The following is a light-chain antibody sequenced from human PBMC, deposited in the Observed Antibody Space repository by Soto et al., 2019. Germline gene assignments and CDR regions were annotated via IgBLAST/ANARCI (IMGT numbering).Light chain of an antibody. V-gene: IGKV3-11*01. J-gene: IGKJ4*01. CDR2: DAS. CDR1: QSVVSY. Sequence: EIVLTQSPATLSLSPGERPTLSCRASQSVVSYLAWYQQKPGQAPRLLIFDASNGATGIPARFSCSGSGTDFTLSISSPEPEDFAVYYCQQRYNWPPLTFGGGNKVEIK. CDR3: QQRYNWPPLT.